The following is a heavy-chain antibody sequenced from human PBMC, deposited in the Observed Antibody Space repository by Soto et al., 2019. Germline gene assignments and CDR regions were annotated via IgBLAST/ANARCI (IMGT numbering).Heavy chain of an antibody. D-gene: IGHD3-10*01. CDR2: VHSDFKA. J-gene: IGHJ4*02. Sequence: EVQLVENGGGLMQPGGSLRLSCAASGFDFSFYHMSWVRQAPGKGPEWVSAVHSDFKAYYSDSVKGRFTISRDNYKNSLYLQMNSLRAEDTALYYCAKALYYYGSGSYPGVDYWGQGTLVTVSS. CDR1: GFDFSFYH. CDR3: AKALYYYGSGSYPGVDY. V-gene: IGHV3-53*05.